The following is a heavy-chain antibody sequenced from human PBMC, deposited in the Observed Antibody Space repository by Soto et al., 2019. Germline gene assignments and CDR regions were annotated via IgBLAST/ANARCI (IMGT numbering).Heavy chain of an antibody. CDR2: IYPGDSDT. J-gene: IGHJ6*02. CDR3: ARQINSNYVSHGMDV. Sequence: GESLKISCKGSGYSFTSYWIGWVRQMPGKGLEWMGIIYPGDSDTRYSPSFQGQVTISADKSISTAYLQWSSLKASDTAMYYCARQINSNYVSHGMDVWGQGTTVTVSS. D-gene: IGHD4-4*01. V-gene: IGHV5-51*01. CDR1: GYSFTSYW.